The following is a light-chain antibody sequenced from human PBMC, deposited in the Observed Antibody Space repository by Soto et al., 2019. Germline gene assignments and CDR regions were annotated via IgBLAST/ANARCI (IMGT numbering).Light chain of an antibody. CDR3: QSYDSSLSVV. V-gene: IGLV1-40*01. J-gene: IGLJ2*01. CDR2: GNS. Sequence: QSVLTQPPSVSGAPGQRVTISCTGSSSNIRAGYDVHWYQQLPGTAPKLLIYGNSNRPSGVPDRFSGSKSGTSASLAITKLQAEDDADYYCQSYDSSLSVVFGGGTKLTVL. CDR1: SSNIRAGYD.